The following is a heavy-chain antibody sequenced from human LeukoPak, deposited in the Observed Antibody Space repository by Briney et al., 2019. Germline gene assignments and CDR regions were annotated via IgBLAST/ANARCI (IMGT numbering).Heavy chain of an antibody. CDR3: ARGRLLPYYYYYYGMDV. J-gene: IGHJ6*02. Sequence: APVKVSCKASGGTFSSYAISWVRQAPGQGLEWMGWMNPNSGNTGYAQKFQGRVTMTRNTSISTAYMELSSLRSEDTAVYYCARGRLLPYYYYYYGMDVWGQGTTVTVSS. CDR2: MNPNSGNT. CDR1: GGTFSSYA. D-gene: IGHD2/OR15-2a*01. V-gene: IGHV1-8*02.